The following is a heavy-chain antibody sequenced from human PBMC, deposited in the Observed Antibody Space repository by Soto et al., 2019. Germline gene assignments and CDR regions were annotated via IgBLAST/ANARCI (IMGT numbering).Heavy chain of an antibody. D-gene: IGHD6-13*01. CDR3: ARVSATGTRWFDT. CDR2: INYRGTP. CDR1: GGSFSSGAYY. J-gene: IGHJ5*02. Sequence: QVQLQESGPGLVKPSQNLSLTCTVSGGSFSSGAYYWSWVRRHPGMGLEWIGYINYRGTPYYNPSLKCRLTISVEASKNQFSLRLSSVTAADTAVYYCARVSATGTRWFDTWGQGTLVTVSS. V-gene: IGHV4-31*03.